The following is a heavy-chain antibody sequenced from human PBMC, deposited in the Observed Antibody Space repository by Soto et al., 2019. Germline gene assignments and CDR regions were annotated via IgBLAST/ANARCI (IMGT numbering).Heavy chain of an antibody. Sequence: QVQLQESGPGLVKPSGTLSLTCAVSGGSISSSNWWSWVRQPPGKGLEWIGEIYHSGSTNYNPSLKRRVTVSVAKSKNQFSLKLSSVTAADTAVYYCARVSGRYYYGMDVWGQGTTVTVSS. CDR2: IYHSGST. J-gene: IGHJ6*02. V-gene: IGHV4-4*02. CDR3: ARVSGRYYYGMDV. CDR1: GGSISSSNW. D-gene: IGHD1-26*01.